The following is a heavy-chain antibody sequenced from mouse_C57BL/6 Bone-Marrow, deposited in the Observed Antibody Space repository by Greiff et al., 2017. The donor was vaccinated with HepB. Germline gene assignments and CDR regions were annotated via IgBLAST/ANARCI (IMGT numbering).Heavy chain of an antibody. V-gene: IGHV1-59*01. CDR1: GYTFTSYW. J-gene: IGHJ3*01. CDR3: ARCYYDYDRGFAY. D-gene: IGHD2-4*01. Sequence: VQLQQSGAELVRPGTSVKLSCKASGYTFTSYWMHWVKQRPGQGLEWIGVIDPSDSYTNYNQKFKGKATLTVDTSSSTAYMQLSSLTSEDSAVYYCARCYYDYDRGFAYWGQGTLVTVSA. CDR2: IDPSDSYT.